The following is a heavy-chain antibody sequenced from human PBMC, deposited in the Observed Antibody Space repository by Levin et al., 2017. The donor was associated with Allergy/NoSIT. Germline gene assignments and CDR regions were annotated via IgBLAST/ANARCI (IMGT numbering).Heavy chain of an antibody. D-gene: IGHD3-10*01. V-gene: IGHV3-30*18. CDR2: ISYDGSKK. Sequence: GGSLRLSCAASGFTFSSYGMHWVRQAPGKGLEWVSVISYDGSKKYYADSVKGRFTISRDTSKNTLYLQMNSLRAEDMGLEYCAKRSGGRNHWHFGDSSGPGSQVNV. CDR1: GFTFSSYG. J-gene: IGHJ5*01. CDR3: AKRSGGRNHWHFGDS.